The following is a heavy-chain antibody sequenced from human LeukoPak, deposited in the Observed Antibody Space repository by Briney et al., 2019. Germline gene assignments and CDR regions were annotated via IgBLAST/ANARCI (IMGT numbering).Heavy chain of an antibody. V-gene: IGHV4-34*01. Sequence: GSLRLSCAASGFTFSSYSMNWVRQPPGKGLEWIGENNHSGSTNYNPSLKSRVTISVDTSKNQFSLKLSSVTAPDTAVYYCARQGHMTRRSAKSTITMVRGYWFDPWGQETLVTVSS. CDR3: ARQGHMTRRSAKSTITMVRGYWFDP. CDR1: GFTFSSYS. CDR2: NNHSGST. D-gene: IGHD3-10*01. J-gene: IGHJ5*02.